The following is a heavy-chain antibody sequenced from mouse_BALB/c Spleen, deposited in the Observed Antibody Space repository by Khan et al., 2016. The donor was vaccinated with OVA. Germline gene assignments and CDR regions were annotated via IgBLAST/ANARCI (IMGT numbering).Heavy chain of an antibody. CDR3: ARGGYSVFAY. D-gene: IGHD2-14*01. V-gene: IGHV1-81*01. CDR2: IFPENTTP. CDR1: GYTFTDYV. Sequence: QVQLQQSGPELVKPGASLKVSCKASGYTFTDYVIGWVKQRTRQGLEWIGDIFPENTTPYSNEKFKDKATLTADKSSNTAYMQLNSLTSEDVAVYFCARGGYSVFAYWGQGTLVTVSA. J-gene: IGHJ3*01.